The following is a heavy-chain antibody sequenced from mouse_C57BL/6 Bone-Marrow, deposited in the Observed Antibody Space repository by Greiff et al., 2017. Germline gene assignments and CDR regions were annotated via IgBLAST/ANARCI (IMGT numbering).Heavy chain of an antibody. V-gene: IGHV1-78*01. CDR2: IYPRDCST. D-gene: IGHD2-1*01. Sequence: VQLQQSDAELVKPGASVKISCKVSGYTFTDHTIHWMKQRPEQGLEWIGYIYPRDCSTKYNEKFKGKATLTADKSSSTAYMQLNSLTSEDSAVYFCARPYGNYGDYYAMDYWGQGTSVTVSS. CDR3: ARPYGNYGDYYAMDY. J-gene: IGHJ4*01. CDR1: GYTFTDHT.